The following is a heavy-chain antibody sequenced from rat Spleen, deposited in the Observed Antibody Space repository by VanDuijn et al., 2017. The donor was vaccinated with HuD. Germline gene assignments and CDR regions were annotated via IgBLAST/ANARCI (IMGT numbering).Heavy chain of an antibody. Sequence: EVQLKESGPGLVQPSQTLSLTCTVSGFSLTDSSFHWIRQPPGKGLEWMGGIWGDGSTDYHSLLKSRLTISRDTSKSQVFLKLNSLQTDDTAIYFCTRLNSPFAYWGQGTLVTVSS. D-gene: IGHD3-8*01. CDR1: GFSLTDSS. J-gene: IGHJ3*01. V-gene: IGHV2S63*01. CDR3: TRLNSPFAY. CDR2: IWGDGST.